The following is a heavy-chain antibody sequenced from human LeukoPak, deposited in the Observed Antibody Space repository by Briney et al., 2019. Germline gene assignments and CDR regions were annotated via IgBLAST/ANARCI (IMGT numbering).Heavy chain of an antibody. CDR2: IYYSGST. J-gene: IGHJ4*02. V-gene: IGHV4-30-4*01. CDR1: GGSISSGDYY. D-gene: IGHD4-17*01. Sequence: PSQTLSLTCTVSGGSISSGDYYWSWIRQPPGKGLEWIGYIYYSGSTYYNPSLKSRVIISVDTSKNQFSLKLSSVTAADTAVYYCARHDYGDYVVDYWGQGTLVTVSS. CDR3: ARHDYGDYVVDY.